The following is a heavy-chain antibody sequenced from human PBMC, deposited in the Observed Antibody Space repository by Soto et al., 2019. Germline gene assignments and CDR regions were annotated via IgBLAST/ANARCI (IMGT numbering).Heavy chain of an antibody. V-gene: IGHV3-23*01. CDR1: GFTFSSYA. D-gene: IGHD6-19*01. J-gene: IGHJ4*02. CDR2: ISGSGGST. CDR3: AKDHGSGWKLLLFDY. Sequence: GGSLRLSCAASGFTFSSYAMSWVRQAPGKGLEWVSAISGSGGSTYYADSVKGRFTISRDNSKNTLYLQMNSLRAEDTAVYYCAKDHGSGWKLLLFDYWGQGTLVTVSS.